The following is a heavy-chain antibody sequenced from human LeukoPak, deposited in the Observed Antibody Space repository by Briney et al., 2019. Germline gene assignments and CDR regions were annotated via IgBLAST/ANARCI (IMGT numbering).Heavy chain of an antibody. CDR2: ISSSSSTI. V-gene: IGHV3-48*02. D-gene: IGHD3-16*02. Sequence: GGSLRLSCAASGFTFSSYSMNWVRQAPGKGLGWVSYISSSSSTIYYADSVKGRFTISRDNAKNSLYLQMNSLRDEDTAVYYCARDDYVWGSYRYTGIDYWGQGTLVTVSS. CDR1: GFTFSSYS. CDR3: ARDDYVWGSYRYTGIDY. J-gene: IGHJ4*02.